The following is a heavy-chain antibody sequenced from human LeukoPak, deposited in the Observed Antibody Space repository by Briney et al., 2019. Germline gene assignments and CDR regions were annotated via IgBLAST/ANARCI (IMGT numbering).Heavy chain of an antibody. CDR1: GFTFSSYW. CDR2: IWYDGSNK. V-gene: IGHV3-33*08. J-gene: IGHJ4*02. Sequence: GGSLRLSCAASGFTFSSYWMSWVRQAPGKGLEWVAVIWYDGSNKYYADSVKGRFTISRDNSKNTLYLQMNSLRAEDTAVYYCARDRGLFDYWGQGTLVTVSS. D-gene: IGHD3-10*01. CDR3: ARDRGLFDY.